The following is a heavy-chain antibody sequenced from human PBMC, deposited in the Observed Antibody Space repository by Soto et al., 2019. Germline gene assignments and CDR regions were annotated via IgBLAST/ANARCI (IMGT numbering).Heavy chain of an antibody. J-gene: IGHJ6*02. V-gene: IGHV4-31*03. CDR3: ARDRMSGQWLDYYYYYGIDV. Sequence: SETLSLTCTVSGGSISSGGYYWSWIRQHPGKGLEWIGYIYYSGSTYYNPSLKSRVTISVDTSKNQFSLKLSSVTAADTAVYYCARDRMSGQWLDYYYYYGIDVWGQGTTVTVSS. CDR2: IYYSGST. D-gene: IGHD6-19*01. CDR1: GGSISSGGYY.